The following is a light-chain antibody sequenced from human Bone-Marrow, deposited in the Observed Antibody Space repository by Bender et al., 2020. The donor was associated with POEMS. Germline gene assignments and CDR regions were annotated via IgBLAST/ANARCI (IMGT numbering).Light chain of an antibody. J-gene: IGLJ3*02. CDR3: AVWDDSLNGWV. CDR1: SSNIGAHA. Sequence: QSVLTQPPSASGTPGQRVTISCSGGSSNIGAHAVNWYQDLPGTAPKLLIYSSHRRPSEVPDRFSGSRSGTSASPAISGLQSEDEADYYCAVWDDSLNGWVFGGGTKLTVL. CDR2: SSH. V-gene: IGLV1-44*01.